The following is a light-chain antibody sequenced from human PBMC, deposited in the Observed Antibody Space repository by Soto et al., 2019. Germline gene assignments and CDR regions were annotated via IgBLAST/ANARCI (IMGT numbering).Light chain of an antibody. CDR1: QTISSW. Sequence: DIQMTQSPSTLSASVGDRVTITCRASQTISSWLAWYQQKPGKAPKLLIYKASTLKSGVPSRFSGSGSGTEFTLTISSLQPDDFETYYCQHYNSYSEALGQGTKVDI. CDR2: KAS. V-gene: IGKV1-5*03. J-gene: IGKJ1*01. CDR3: QHYNSYSEA.